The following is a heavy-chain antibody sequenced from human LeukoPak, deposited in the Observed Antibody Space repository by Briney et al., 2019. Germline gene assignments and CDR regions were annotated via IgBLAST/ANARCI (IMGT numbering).Heavy chain of an antibody. CDR3: ATNYYDSSGYYLGEYFHY. V-gene: IGHV4-39*07. Sequence: SETLSLTCTVSGGSISSSSYYWGWIRQPPGKGLECIGSIYYTGSIYYNPSLESRVTISLDTSKNQFSLKLSSVTAADTAVYYCATNYYDSSGYYLGEYFHYWGQGTLVTVSS. CDR1: GGSISSSSYY. CDR2: IYYTGSI. D-gene: IGHD3-22*01. J-gene: IGHJ1*01.